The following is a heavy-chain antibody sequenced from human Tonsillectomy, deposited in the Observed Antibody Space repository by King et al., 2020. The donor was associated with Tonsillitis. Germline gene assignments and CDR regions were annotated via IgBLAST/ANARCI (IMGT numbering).Heavy chain of an antibody. Sequence: VQLQQWGAGLLKPSETLSLSCTVSGGSFSEYYWNWIRQSPGKGLEWIGEIHHSGGANYNPSLKSRVTISVDTSKKRFSLKLNSVTAADTALYYCARATTIVTRVLDYWGQGTLVTVSS. CDR3: ARATTIVTRVLDY. J-gene: IGHJ4*02. D-gene: IGHD5-24*01. CDR1: GGSFSEYY. CDR2: IHHSGGA. V-gene: IGHV4-34*01.